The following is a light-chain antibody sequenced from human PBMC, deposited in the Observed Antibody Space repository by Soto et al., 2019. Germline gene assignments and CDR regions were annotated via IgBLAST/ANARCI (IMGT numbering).Light chain of an antibody. CDR1: QSVNSKF. J-gene: IGKJ4*01. V-gene: IGKV3-20*01. CDR2: GAT. CDR3: HRYGNSV. Sequence: EIVLTQSPGTLSLSPGERATLSCRASQSVNSKFLAWFQQNPGQAPRLLMYGATSRATGIPDRFSGGGSGTAFTLTISRLEPGDFAVYYCHRYGNSVFGGGTKVEIK.